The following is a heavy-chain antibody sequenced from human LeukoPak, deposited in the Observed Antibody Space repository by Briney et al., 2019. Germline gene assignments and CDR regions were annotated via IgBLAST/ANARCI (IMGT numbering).Heavy chain of an antibody. V-gene: IGHV4-39*01. J-gene: IGHJ4*02. CDR2: IYYSGNT. CDR1: GGSISVTNYY. CDR3: ARGGVDWVTFDY. Sequence: SGTLSLTCIVSGGSISVTNYYWGWIRQPPGKGLEWIGSIYYSGNTYYNSHLRSRLTMSVDTSKKQFSLKLGSVTAADTALYYCARGGVDWVTFDYWGQGTLVTVSS. D-gene: IGHD2-8*01.